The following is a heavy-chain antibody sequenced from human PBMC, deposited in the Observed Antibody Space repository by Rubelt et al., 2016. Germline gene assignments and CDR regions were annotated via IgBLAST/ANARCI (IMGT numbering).Heavy chain of an antibody. J-gene: IGHJ4*02. CDR3: ARVARIVAGTLQPSIDS. V-gene: IGHV4-38-2*01. D-gene: IGHD6-19*01. CDR1: GDTSLHF. Sequence: QVQLQESGPGLVKPSETLSLTWAVSGDTSLHFWSWVRQPPGKGLEWIGDIYHSGSTYYNPSLKSRVTISVETSKNQFSLKLSSVTAADTAVYYCARVARIVAGTLQPSIDSWGQGTLVTVSS. CDR2: IYHSGST.